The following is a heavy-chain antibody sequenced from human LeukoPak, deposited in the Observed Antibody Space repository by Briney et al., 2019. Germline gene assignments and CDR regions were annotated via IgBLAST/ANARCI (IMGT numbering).Heavy chain of an antibody. J-gene: IGHJ4*02. CDR3: ARASYSSGWYGEDY. CDR1: GYTFSSYG. Sequence: ASVKASCKASGYTFSSYGLSWVRQAPGQGLEWMGWISAYNGNTNYAQKFQGRVTMTTDTSTSTAYMELRSLRCDDTAVYYCARASYSSGWYGEDYWGQGTLVTVSS. V-gene: IGHV1-18*01. D-gene: IGHD6-13*01. CDR2: ISAYNGNT.